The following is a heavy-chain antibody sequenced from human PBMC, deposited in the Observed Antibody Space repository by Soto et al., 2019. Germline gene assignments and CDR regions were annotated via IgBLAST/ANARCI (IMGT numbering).Heavy chain of an antibody. CDR3: AKVFTATTFFFDL. CDR2: ISASGDTT. Sequence: RLSCAASGFTFSAYGMTWVRQAPGKGLEWVSSISASGDTTYYADSVKGRCTISTDNSKNTVYLQMNNLRAEDTAVYYCAKVFTATTFFFDLWGQGTLVTVSS. CDR1: GFTFSAYG. D-gene: IGHD4-4*01. J-gene: IGHJ4*02. V-gene: IGHV3-23*01.